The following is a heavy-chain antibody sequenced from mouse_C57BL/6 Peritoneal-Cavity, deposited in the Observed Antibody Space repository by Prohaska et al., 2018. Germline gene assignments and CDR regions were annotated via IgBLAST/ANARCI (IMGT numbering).Heavy chain of an antibody. Sequence: EVQLQQSGPELVKPGASVKISCKASGYTFTDYYMNWVKQSHGKSLEWIGDINPNNGGTSYNQKFKGKATLTVDKSSSTAYMELRSLTSEDSVVYYCARTYSNYFYYYAMDYWGQGTSVTVSS. CDR3: ARTYSNYFYYYAMDY. V-gene: IGHV1-26*01. D-gene: IGHD2-5*01. CDR2: INPNNGGT. J-gene: IGHJ4*01. CDR1: GYTFTDYY.